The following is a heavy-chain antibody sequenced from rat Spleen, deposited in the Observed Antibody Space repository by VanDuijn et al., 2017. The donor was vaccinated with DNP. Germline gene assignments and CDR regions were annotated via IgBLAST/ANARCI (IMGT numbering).Heavy chain of an antibody. CDR2: ITSSGDNT. J-gene: IGHJ4*01. CDR3: ARQRNYGSYAYAMDA. D-gene: IGHD1-3*01. CDR1: GFTFNIYW. Sequence: EVQLVESGGDLVQPGRSLKLSCVASGFTFNIYWMTWIRQVPGKGLEWVASITSSGDNTYYPDSVKGRFTISRDNAKSTLYLQMDSLRSEETATYYCARQRNYGSYAYAMDAWGQGTSVTVSS. V-gene: IGHV5-31*01.